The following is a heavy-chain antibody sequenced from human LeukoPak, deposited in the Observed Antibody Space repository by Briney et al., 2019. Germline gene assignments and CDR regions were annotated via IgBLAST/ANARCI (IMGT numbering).Heavy chain of an antibody. D-gene: IGHD3-9*01. V-gene: IGHV4-4*07. CDR2: IYTSGST. CDR1: GGSISSYY. J-gene: IGHJ5*02. Sequence: TSETLSLTCTVSGGSISSYYWSWIRQPAGKGLEWIGRIYTSGSTNYNPSLKSRVTMSVDTSKSQFSLKLSSVTAADTAVYYCARVDFDWLWFDPWGQGTLVTVSS. CDR3: ARVDFDWLWFDP.